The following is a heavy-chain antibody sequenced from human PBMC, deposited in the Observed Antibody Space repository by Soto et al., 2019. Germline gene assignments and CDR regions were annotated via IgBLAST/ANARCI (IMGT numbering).Heavy chain of an antibody. CDR3: ATDRIRIRENQWCMLQCGWFDP. V-gene: IGHV1-46*01. Sequence: QVQLVQSGAEVKKPGASVKVSCKASGYTFTSYYMHWVRQAPGQGLEWMGIIKPSGGSTSYAQKFQGRVTMTRDTSTSTVYMELSSLRSEDTAVYYCATDRIRIRENQWCMLQCGWFDPWGQGTLVTVSS. J-gene: IGHJ5*02. CDR2: IKPSGGST. D-gene: IGHD2-8*01. CDR1: GYTFTSYY.